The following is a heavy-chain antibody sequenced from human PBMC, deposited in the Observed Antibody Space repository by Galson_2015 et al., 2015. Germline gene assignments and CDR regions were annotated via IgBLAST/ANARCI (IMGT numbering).Heavy chain of an antibody. CDR1: GFTFSSYG. CDR3: ARAGGYGTDY. Sequence: SLRLSCAASGFTFSSYGMHWVRQAPGKGLEWVTVIWYDGSKKYYADSVKGRFTISRDNSKNTLYLQMNSLRVEDTAVYYCARAGGYGTDYWGQGTLVTVSS. CDR2: IWYDGSKK. V-gene: IGHV3-33*01. D-gene: IGHD6-13*01. J-gene: IGHJ4*02.